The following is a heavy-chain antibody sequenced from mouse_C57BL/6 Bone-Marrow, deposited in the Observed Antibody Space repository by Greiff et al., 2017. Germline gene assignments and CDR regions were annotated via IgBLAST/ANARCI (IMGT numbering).Heavy chain of an antibody. CDR1: GFTFSSYA. CDR2: ISDGGSYT. J-gene: IGHJ1*03. Sequence: EVQRVESGGGLVKPGGSLKLSCAASGFTFSSYAMSWVRQTPEKRLEWVATISDGGSYTSYPDNVKGRFTISRDNAKNNLYLQMSHLKSDDTAMYYCARERFGWYFDVWGTGTTVTVSS. V-gene: IGHV5-4*01. CDR3: ARERFGWYFDV.